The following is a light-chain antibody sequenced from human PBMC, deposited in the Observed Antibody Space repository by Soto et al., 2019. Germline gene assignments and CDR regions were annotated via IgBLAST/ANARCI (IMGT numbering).Light chain of an antibody. CDR3: QQRSNWPPYT. Sequence: EIVLTQSPATLSLSPGERATLSCRASQSVSSYLAWYQQKPGQAPRLLIYDASNRATGIPARFSGSWSGTDFTLTVSSLEPEDFAVCCCQQRSNWPPYTFGQGTKLEIK. V-gene: IGKV3-11*01. J-gene: IGKJ2*01. CDR1: QSVSSY. CDR2: DAS.